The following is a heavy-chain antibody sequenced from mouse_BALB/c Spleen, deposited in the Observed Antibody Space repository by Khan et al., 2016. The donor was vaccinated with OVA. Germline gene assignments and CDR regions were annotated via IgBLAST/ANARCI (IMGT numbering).Heavy chain of an antibody. D-gene: IGHD1-1*01. CDR1: GFSLTSYG. J-gene: IGHJ4*01. CDR3: ASFMSTEGYYAMDY. Sequence: VQLKESGPGLVAPSQSLSITCTVSGFSLTSYGVNWVRQPPGKGLEWLGVIWGDGSTNYHSALISRLSISKDNSKSQVFLKLNSLQTDDTATYXCASFMSTEGYYAMDYWGQGTSFPVSS. CDR2: IWGDGST. V-gene: IGHV2-3*01.